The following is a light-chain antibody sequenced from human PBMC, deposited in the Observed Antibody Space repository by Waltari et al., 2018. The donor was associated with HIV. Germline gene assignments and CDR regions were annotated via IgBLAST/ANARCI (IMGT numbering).Light chain of an antibody. V-gene: IGLV2-8*01. Sequence: QSALTQPPPASGSPGQSVTLSCTETSSDLGGYNYVSWHQQHPGKAPKLMIYDVIKRPSGVPDRFSGSKSGNTASLTVSGLQPEDEADYYCSSHAGSKVVFGGGTRLTVL. CDR2: DVI. CDR1: SSDLGGYNY. CDR3: SSHAGSKVV. J-gene: IGLJ2*01.